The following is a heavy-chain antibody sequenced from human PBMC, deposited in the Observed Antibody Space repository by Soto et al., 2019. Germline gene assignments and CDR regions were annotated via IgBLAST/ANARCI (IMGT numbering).Heavy chain of an antibody. J-gene: IGHJ4*02. V-gene: IGHV4-34*01. Sequence: SETLSLTCAVYGASFSGHYWSWIRQPPGKGLEWIGEINHSGSTNYSPSLESRVTMSIDTSKSQFSLKLRSVTAADTAVYYCVGGHGRGWFAKWGQGTLVTVS. CDR1: GASFSGHY. CDR2: INHSGST. CDR3: VGGHGRGWFAK. D-gene: IGHD6-19*01.